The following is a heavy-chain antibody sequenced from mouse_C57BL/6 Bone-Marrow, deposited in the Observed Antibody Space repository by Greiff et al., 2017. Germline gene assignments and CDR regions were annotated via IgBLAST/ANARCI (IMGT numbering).Heavy chain of an antibody. J-gene: IGHJ2*01. CDR2: INPGSGGT. D-gene: IGHD2-4*01. V-gene: IGHV1-54*01. Sequence: QVQLQQSGAELVRPGTSVKVSCKASGYAFTNYLIEWVKQRPGQGLEWIGVINPGSGGTNYNEKVKGKATLTADKSSSTAYMQLSSLTSEDSAVYFCARRGIYYDYDEAYWGQGTTLTVSS. CDR3: ARRGIYYDYDEAY. CDR1: GYAFTNYL.